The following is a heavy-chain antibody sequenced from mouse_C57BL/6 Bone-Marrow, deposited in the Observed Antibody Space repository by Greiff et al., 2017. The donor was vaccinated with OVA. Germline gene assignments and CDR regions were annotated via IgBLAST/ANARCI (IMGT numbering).Heavy chain of an antibody. V-gene: IGHV1-61*01. CDR2: IYPSDSET. D-gene: IGHD1-1*02. J-gene: IGHJ2*01. CDR1: GYTFTSYW. CDR3: ARDYSYYFDY. Sequence: QVHVKQSGAELVRPGSSVKLSCKASGYTFTSYWMDWVKQRPGQGLEWIGNIYPSDSETHYNQKFKDKATLTVDKSSSTAYMQLSSLTSEDSAVYYCARDYSYYFDYWGQGTTLTVSS.